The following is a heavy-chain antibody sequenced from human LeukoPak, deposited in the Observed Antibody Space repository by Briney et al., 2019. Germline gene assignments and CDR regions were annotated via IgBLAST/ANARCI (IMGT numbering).Heavy chain of an antibody. V-gene: IGHV1-69*01. CDR3: ASRYCSGGSRYLYYFDY. CDR1: GGTFSSYA. D-gene: IGHD2-15*01. Sequence: ASVKVSCKASGGTFSSYAISWVRQAPGQGLEWMGGIIPIFGTANYAQKFQGRVTITADESTSTAYMELSSLRSEDTAVYYCASRYCSGGSRYLYYFDYWGQGTLVTVSS. J-gene: IGHJ4*02. CDR2: IIPIFGTA.